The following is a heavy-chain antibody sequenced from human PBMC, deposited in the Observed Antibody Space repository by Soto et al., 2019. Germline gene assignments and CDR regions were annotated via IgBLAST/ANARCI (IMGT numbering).Heavy chain of an antibody. CDR2: INHSGST. J-gene: IGHJ6*03. CDR1: GGSFSGYY. CDR3: ARGGYYGSGTSYPGYYYYYMDV. Sequence: QVQLQQWGAGLLKPSETLSLTCAVYGGSFSGYYWSWIRQPPGKGLEWIGEINHSGSTNYNPSLKSRVTISVDTSKSQFSLKLSSVTAADTAVYYCARGGYYGSGTSYPGYYYYYMDVWGKGTTVTVSS. D-gene: IGHD3-10*01. V-gene: IGHV4-34*01.